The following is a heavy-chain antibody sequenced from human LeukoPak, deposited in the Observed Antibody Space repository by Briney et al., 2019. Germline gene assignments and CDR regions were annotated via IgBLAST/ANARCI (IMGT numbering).Heavy chain of an antibody. D-gene: IGHD6-19*01. Sequence: GAPVKVSCKASGGTFISYAISWVRQAPGQGLEWMGGIIPIFGTANYAQKFQGRVTITADESTSTAYMELSSLRSEDTAVYYCARGGIAVAGTWYYFDYWGQGTLVTVAS. CDR1: GGTFISYA. CDR3: ARGGIAVAGTWYYFDY. J-gene: IGHJ4*02. CDR2: IIPIFGTA. V-gene: IGHV1-69*13.